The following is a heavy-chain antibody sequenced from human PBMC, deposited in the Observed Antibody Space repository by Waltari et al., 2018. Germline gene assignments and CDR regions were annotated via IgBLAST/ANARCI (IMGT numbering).Heavy chain of an antibody. CDR1: GGSISSGSYY. D-gene: IGHD6-19*01. J-gene: IGHJ4*02. CDR3: ARARPGWLPHLDY. CDR2: IYTSGST. Sequence: QVQLQESGPGLVKPSQTLSLTCTVSGGSISSGSYYWRWIRQPAGKGLEWIGRIYTSGSTNYNPSLKSRVTISVDTSKNQFSLKLSSVTAADTAVYYCARARPGWLPHLDYWGQGTLVTVSS. V-gene: IGHV4-61*02.